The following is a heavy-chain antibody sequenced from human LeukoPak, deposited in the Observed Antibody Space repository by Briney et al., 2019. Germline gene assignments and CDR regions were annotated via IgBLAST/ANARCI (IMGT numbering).Heavy chain of an antibody. V-gene: IGHV3-21*01. CDR2: ISSSTSYI. D-gene: IGHD3-22*01. CDR1: GFTFSNYN. CDR3: ARGGSGGYYGDY. Sequence: GGSLRLSCAASGFTFSNYNMNWVRQAPGKGLEWVSSISSSTSYIYYADSVKGRFTISRDNAKNSLYLQMNSLRAEDTAVYYCARGGSGGYYGDYWGQGALVTVSS. J-gene: IGHJ4*02.